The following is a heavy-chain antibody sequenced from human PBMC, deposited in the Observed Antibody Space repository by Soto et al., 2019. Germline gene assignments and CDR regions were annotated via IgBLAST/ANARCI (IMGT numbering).Heavy chain of an antibody. J-gene: IGHJ6*02. CDR3: ARDGSSSWYDYYYYGMDV. V-gene: IGHV3-30-3*01. D-gene: IGHD6-13*01. CDR2: ISYDGSNK. CDR1: GFTFRSYA. Sequence: GGSLRLSCAASGFTFRSYAMHWVRQAPGKGLEWVAVISYDGSNKYYADSVKGRFTISRDNSKNTLYLQMNSLRAEDTAVYYCARDGSSSWYDYYYYGMDVWGQGTTVTVSS.